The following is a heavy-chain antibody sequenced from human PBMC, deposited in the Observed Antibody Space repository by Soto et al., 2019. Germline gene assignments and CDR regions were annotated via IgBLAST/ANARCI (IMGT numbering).Heavy chain of an antibody. CDR3: ARGFDSGKFYAFES. V-gene: IGHV4-30-2*05. J-gene: IGHJ4*02. CDR1: GGSISSGGYS. D-gene: IGHD1-26*01. CDR2: IYHSAST. Sequence: SETLSLTCAVSGGSISSGGYSWTWIRQPPGKGPEWIGYIYHSASTYYNPSLKTRVTISPDTSKNQFSLNLSSVTAADTAVYYCARGFDSGKFYAFESWGRGTQVTVAS.